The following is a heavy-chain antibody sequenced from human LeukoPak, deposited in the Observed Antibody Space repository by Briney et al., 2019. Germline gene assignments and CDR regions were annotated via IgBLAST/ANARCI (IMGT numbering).Heavy chain of an antibody. Sequence: ASVKVSCKASGYTFIGYYMHWVRQAPGQGLEWMGWINPNSGGTDYEQKFQGRVTMTRDTSISTAYMELSRLRSDDTAVYYCVRDRYYASGGFYQMDVWGQGATVTVSS. CDR1: GYTFIGYY. V-gene: IGHV1-2*02. CDR3: VRDRYYASGGFYQMDV. CDR2: INPNSGGT. J-gene: IGHJ6*02. D-gene: IGHD3-10*01.